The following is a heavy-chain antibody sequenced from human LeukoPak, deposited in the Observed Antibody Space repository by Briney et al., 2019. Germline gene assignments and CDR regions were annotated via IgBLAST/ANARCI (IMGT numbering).Heavy chain of an antibody. D-gene: IGHD3-10*01. Sequence: PGGSLRLSCAASGFTFSSYAMSWVRQAPGQGLEWVSGISGSGGTTYYADSVKGRFTISRDNSKNTVYLQMNSLRAEDTAVYYCAKDSSPWGVKGSFQHWGQGTLVTVSP. CDR2: ISGSGGTT. CDR1: GFTFSSYA. J-gene: IGHJ1*01. CDR3: AKDSSPWGVKGSFQH. V-gene: IGHV3-23*01.